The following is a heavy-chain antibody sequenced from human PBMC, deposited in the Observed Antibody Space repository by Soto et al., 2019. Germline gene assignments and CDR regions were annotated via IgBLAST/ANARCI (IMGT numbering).Heavy chain of an antibody. V-gene: IGHV3-30*18. CDR2: ISYDGSNK. CDR3: AKDRGSGMDV. Sequence: QVQLVESGGGVVQPGRSLRLSCAASGFTFSSYGMHWVRQAPGKGLEWVAVISYDGSNKYYADSVKGRFTISRDNSKNTLYLHMNSLRAEDTAVYYCAKDRGSGMDVWGHGTTVTVSS. D-gene: IGHD3-16*01. J-gene: IGHJ6*02. CDR1: GFTFSSYG.